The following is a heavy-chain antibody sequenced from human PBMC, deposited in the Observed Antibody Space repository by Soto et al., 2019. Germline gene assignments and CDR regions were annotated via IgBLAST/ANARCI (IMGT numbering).Heavy chain of an antibody. CDR2: IDHSGST. J-gene: IGHJ4*02. CDR1: GGSFNGYY. V-gene: IGHV4-34*01. Sequence: PSETLSLTCAVCGGSFNGYYWSGIRQPPGKGLEWIGEIDHSGSTNYNPSLKSRVTISVDTSKNQFSLKLSSVTAAHTAVYYCARSRRVIAEAGTNPFDYWGQGTLVTVSS. D-gene: IGHD6-13*01. CDR3: ARSRRVIAEAGTNPFDY.